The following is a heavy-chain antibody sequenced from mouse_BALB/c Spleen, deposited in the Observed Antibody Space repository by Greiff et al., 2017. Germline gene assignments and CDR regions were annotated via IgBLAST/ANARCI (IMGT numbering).Heavy chain of an antibody. D-gene: IGHD2-14*01. CDR1: GFTFSSYG. Sequence: EVKVVESGGGLVQPGGSLKLSCAASGFTFSSYGMSWVRQTPDKRLELVATINSNGGSTYYPDSVKGRFTISRDNAKNTLYLQMSSLKSEDTAMYYCARDGYYRFHWYFDVWGAGTTVTVSS. V-gene: IGHV5-6-3*01. J-gene: IGHJ1*01. CDR3: ARDGYYRFHWYFDV. CDR2: INSNGGST.